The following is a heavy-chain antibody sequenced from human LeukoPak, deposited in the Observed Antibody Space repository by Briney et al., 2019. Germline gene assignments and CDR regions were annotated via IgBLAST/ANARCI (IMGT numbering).Heavy chain of an antibody. D-gene: IGHD5-18*01. J-gene: IGHJ4*02. CDR3: ARESPRGYSYGREEFDY. Sequence: GGSQRLSCAASGFTFSSYSMNWVRQAPGKGLEWVSSISSSSSYIYYADSVKGRFTISRDNAKNSLYLQMNSLRAEDTAVYYCARESPRGYSYGREEFDYWGQGTLVTVSS. V-gene: IGHV3-21*01. CDR1: GFTFSSYS. CDR2: ISSSSSYI.